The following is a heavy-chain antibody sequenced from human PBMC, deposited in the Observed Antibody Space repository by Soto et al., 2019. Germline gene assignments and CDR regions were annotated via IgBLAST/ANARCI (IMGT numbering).Heavy chain of an antibody. CDR2: SYYTGST. V-gene: IGHV4-61*01. J-gene: IGHJ6*04. D-gene: IGHD3-3*01. Sequence: SVTLSLTSTVSGGSVSSESHYWSWIRQTLGKWLEWIEYSYYTGSTNYNPSLKGRVTMSVYTSRYQVSLRLRSVTRADTAVYYCARDQYDFRSGSYYYAMEXLGKGPKVAASX. CDR3: ARDQYDFRSGSYYYAMEX. CDR1: GGSVSSESHY.